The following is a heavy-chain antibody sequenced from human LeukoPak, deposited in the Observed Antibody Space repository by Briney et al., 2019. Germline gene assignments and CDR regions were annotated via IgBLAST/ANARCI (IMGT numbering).Heavy chain of an antibody. D-gene: IGHD5-24*01. V-gene: IGHV4-4*09. J-gene: IGHJ4*02. CDR2: IYTSGST. CDR1: GGSISSYY. Sequence: SETLSLTCTVSGGSISSYYWSWIRQPPGKGLEWIVYIYTSGSTNYNPSLKSRVTISVDTSKNQFSLKLSSVTAADTAVYYCARQKRDGYNPTYFDYWGQGTLVTVSS. CDR3: ARQKRDGYNPTYFDY.